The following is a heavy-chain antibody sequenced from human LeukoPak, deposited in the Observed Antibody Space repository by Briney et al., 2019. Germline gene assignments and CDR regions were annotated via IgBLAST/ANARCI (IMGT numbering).Heavy chain of an antibody. D-gene: IGHD3-16*01. CDR2: IGPEGRSK. CDR3: TRVGVGGY. Sequence: GGSLRLSCAASGFTFTTFWMTWVRQAPGKGLEWVANIGPEGRSKYYVDSVRGRFTISRDNAKDSLFLQMNSLRADDTAMYFCTRVGVGGYWGQGTLVTVSS. V-gene: IGHV3-7*01. CDR1: GFTFTTFW. J-gene: IGHJ4*02.